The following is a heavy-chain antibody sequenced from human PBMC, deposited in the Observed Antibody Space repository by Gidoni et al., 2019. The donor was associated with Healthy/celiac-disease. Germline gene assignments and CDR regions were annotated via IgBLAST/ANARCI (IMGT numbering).Heavy chain of an antibody. V-gene: IGHV2-5*01. CDR2: IYWNDDK. CDR3: AQSVTIFGVVGNWFDP. Sequence: QITLKESGPTLAQPTQTLTLTCTFSRFSLSTSGVGVGWIRQPPGKAREWLALIYWNDDKRYSPSLKSRLTITKDTSKNQVVLTMTDMDPVDTATYYCAQSVTIFGVVGNWFDPWGQGTLVTVSS. D-gene: IGHD3-3*01. J-gene: IGHJ5*02. CDR1: RFSLSTSGVG.